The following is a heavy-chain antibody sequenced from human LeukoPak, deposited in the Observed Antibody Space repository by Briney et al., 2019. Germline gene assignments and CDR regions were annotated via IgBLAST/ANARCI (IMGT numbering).Heavy chain of an antibody. J-gene: IGHJ6*02. CDR1: GYTFTGYY. D-gene: IGHD3-10*01. CDR3: ARVHVLLWFGELLSYGMDV. V-gene: IGHV1-2*02. Sequence: ASVKVSCKASGYTFTGYYMHWVRQAPGQGLEWMGWINPNSGGTNYAQKFQGRFTMTRDTSISTAYMELSRLRSDDTAVYYCARVHVLLWFGELLSYGMDVWGQGTTVTVSS. CDR2: INPNSGGT.